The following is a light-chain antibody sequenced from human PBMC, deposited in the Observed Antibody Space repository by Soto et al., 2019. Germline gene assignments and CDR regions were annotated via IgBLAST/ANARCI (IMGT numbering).Light chain of an antibody. J-gene: IGKJ2*01. Sequence: PGESATLSCRASQSVSSTYLAWYQQKPGQAPRLLIYGASSRATGIPDRFSGSGSGTDFTLTISRLEPEDFAVYFCQQYDSSLYTFGQGTKLEIK. CDR2: GAS. CDR3: QQYDSSLYT. CDR1: QSVSSTY. V-gene: IGKV3-20*01.